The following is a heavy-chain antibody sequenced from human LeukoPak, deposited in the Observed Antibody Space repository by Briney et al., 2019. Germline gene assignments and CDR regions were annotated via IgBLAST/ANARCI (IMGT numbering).Heavy chain of an antibody. Sequence: GGSLRLSCAASGFTFSSHGMNWVRQAPGKGLEWVSGISPSGGITYYTDSVKGRFTISRDNSKNTLYLQMNSLRAEDTAVYYCAKAPYSSSWNFDYWGQGTLVTVSS. CDR2: ISPSGGIT. CDR1: GFTFSSHG. V-gene: IGHV3-23*01. CDR3: AKAPYSSSWNFDY. J-gene: IGHJ4*02. D-gene: IGHD6-13*01.